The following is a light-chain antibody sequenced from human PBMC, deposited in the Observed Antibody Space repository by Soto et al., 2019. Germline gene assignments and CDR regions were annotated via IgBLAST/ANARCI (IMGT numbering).Light chain of an antibody. Sequence: EIVLTQSPATLALSPGQRATLSCRASQNIDTYLAWYQQKPGQAPRLLIYDASNRATDIPARFSGSGSGTDFTLTISSLEPEDVAVYYCQHRDNWPLTFGGGTKLEI. V-gene: IGKV3-11*01. CDR1: QNIDTY. CDR2: DAS. CDR3: QHRDNWPLT. J-gene: IGKJ4*01.